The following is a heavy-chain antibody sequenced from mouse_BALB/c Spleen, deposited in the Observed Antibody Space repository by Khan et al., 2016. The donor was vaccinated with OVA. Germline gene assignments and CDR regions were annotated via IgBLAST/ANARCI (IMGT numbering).Heavy chain of an antibody. CDR1: GYTFTSYW. V-gene: IGHV1-52*01. CDR3: EGNPFAY. J-gene: IGHJ3*01. CDR2: IDPYDSDT. Sequence: QVQLQQSGTELVRPGTSVKLSCKASGYTFTSYWMNWIKQRPEQGLEWIGRIDPYDSDTHYNQKFKDKAILTVDKSSNTAYLQLSRLTSEDAAVYYCEGNPFAYWGQGTLVTVSA.